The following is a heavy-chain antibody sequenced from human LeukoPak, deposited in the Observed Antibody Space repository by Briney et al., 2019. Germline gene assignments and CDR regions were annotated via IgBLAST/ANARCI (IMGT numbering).Heavy chain of an antibody. J-gene: IGHJ6*02. D-gene: IGHD3-10*01. Sequence: ASVTVSCKVSGYTLTELSMHWVRQAPGKGLEWMGGFDPEDGETIYAQKFQGRVTMTEDTSTDTAYMELSSLRSEDTAVYYCATASTPPPQELLWFGELLRSAYYYYGMDVWGQGTTVTVSS. CDR2: FDPEDGET. CDR1: GYTLTELS. CDR3: ATASTPPPQELLWFGELLRSAYYYYGMDV. V-gene: IGHV1-24*01.